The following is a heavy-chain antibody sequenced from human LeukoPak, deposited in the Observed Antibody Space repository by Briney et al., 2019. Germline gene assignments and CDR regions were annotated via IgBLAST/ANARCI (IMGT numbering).Heavy chain of an antibody. Sequence: GGSLRLSCAASGFTFTNYAMSWVRQAPGKGLEWVSGISNSGGGTYYADSVKGRFTISRDNSKNTLYLQMNSLRAEDTALYYCAKRSRTTSPPIRWGQGTLVTVSS. V-gene: IGHV3-23*01. CDR1: GFTFTNYA. D-gene: IGHD2-2*01. J-gene: IGHJ4*02. CDR2: ISNSGGGT. CDR3: AKRSRTTSPPIR.